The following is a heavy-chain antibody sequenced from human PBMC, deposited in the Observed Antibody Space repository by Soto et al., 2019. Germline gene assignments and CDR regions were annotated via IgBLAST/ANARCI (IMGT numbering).Heavy chain of an antibody. J-gene: IGHJ4*02. CDR2: ISAYNGNT. CDR1: GYTFTSYG. CDR3: ARDTPCSSTSCYTTGFDY. D-gene: IGHD2-2*02. Sequence: ASVKVSCKASGYTFTSYGISWVRQAPGQGLEWMGWISAYNGNTNYAQKLQGRVTMTTDTSASTAYMELRSLRSDDTAVYYCARDTPCSSTSCYTTGFDYWGQGTLVTVSS. V-gene: IGHV1-18*04.